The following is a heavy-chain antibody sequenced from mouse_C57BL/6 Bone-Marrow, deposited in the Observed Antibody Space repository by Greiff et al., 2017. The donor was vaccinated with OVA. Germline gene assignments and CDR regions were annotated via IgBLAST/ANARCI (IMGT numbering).Heavy chain of an antibody. CDR3: ARPVAYYSNYEFAY. CDR2: IDPSDSYT. D-gene: IGHD2-5*01. CDR1: GYTFTSYW. V-gene: IGHV1-59*01. J-gene: IGHJ3*01. Sequence: QVQLKQPGAELVRPGTSVKLSCKASGYTFTSYWMHWVKQRPGQGLEWIGVIDPSDSYTNYNQKFKGKATLTVDTSSSTAYMQLSSLTSEDSAVYYCARPVAYYSNYEFAYWGQGTLVTVSA.